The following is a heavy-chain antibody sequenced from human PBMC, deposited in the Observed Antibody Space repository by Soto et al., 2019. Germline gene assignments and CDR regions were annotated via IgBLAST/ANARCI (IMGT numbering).Heavy chain of an antibody. CDR2: INPSGGST. CDR3: ARDGVGDYGMDV. D-gene: IGHD3-16*01. CDR1: GYTFTSYY. V-gene: IGHV1-46*01. J-gene: IGHJ6*02. Sequence: ASVKASCKASGYTFTSYYMHWVRQAPGQGLEWMGIINPSGGSTSYAQKFQGRVTMTRDTSTSTVYMELSSLRSEDTAVYYCARDGVGDYGMDVWGQGTTVTVSS.